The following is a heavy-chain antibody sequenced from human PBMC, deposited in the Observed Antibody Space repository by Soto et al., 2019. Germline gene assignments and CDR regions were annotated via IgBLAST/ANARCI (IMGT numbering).Heavy chain of an antibody. CDR3: ARPSGYCSGGSCYSTAWFDP. CDR2: ISAYNGNT. CDR1: GYTFTSYA. Sequence: ASVKVSCKASGYTFTSYAMHWVRQAPGQGLEWMGWISAYNGNTNYAQKLQGRVTMTTDTSTSTAYMELRSLRSDDTAVYYCARPSGYCSGGSCYSTAWFDPWGQGTLVTVAS. J-gene: IGHJ5*02. D-gene: IGHD2-15*01. V-gene: IGHV1-18*01.